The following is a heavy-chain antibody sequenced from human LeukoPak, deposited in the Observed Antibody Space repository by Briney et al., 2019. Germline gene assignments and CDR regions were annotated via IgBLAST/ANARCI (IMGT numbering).Heavy chain of an antibody. V-gene: IGHV3-20*04. CDR3: ARGIDDGDNWFDP. CDR1: GFTFDDYG. Sequence: GGSLRLSCAAPGFTFDDYGMSWVRQAPGKGLEWVSGITWNGGSTGYADSVKGRFTISRDNAKNSLYLQMNSLRAEDTALYYCARGIDDGDNWFDPWGQGTLVTVSS. CDR2: ITWNGGST. D-gene: IGHD1-1*01. J-gene: IGHJ5*02.